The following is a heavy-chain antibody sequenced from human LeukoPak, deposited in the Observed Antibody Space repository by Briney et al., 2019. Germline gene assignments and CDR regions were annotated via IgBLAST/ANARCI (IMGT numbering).Heavy chain of an antibody. Sequence: ASVKVSCKASGGTFSSYAISWVRQAPGQGLEWMGWINPNSGGTNYAQKLQGRVTMTTDTSTSTAYMELRSLRSDDTAVYYCARGLSGAVFDIWGQGTMVTVSS. CDR1: GGTFSSYA. J-gene: IGHJ3*02. V-gene: IGHV1-18*01. D-gene: IGHD2-15*01. CDR3: ARGLSGAVFDI. CDR2: INPNSGGT.